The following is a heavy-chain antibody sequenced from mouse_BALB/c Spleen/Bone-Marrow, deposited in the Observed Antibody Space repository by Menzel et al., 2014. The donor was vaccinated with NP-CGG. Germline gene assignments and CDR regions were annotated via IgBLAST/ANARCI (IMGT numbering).Heavy chain of an antibody. Sequence: EVKLMESGGGLVQPGDSLRLSCATSGFTFSDFYMEWVRQPPGKRLEWIAASRNKAKHYTTEYSASVKGRFIVSRDTSQSILYLQMKAQRAEDTAIYYCARDVGYGNYFVYWGQGTLVTVSA. V-gene: IGHV7-1*02. D-gene: IGHD2-10*02. J-gene: IGHJ3*01. CDR2: SRNKAKHYTT. CDR3: ARDVGYGNYFVY. CDR1: GFTFSDFY.